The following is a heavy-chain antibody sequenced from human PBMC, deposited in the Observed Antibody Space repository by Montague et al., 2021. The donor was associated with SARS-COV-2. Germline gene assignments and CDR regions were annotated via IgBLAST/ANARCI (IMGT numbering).Heavy chain of an antibody. V-gene: IGHV6-1*01. CDR3: TSGREGNYNVMDV. CDR2: TYYRSKWYN. D-gene: IGHD1-1*01. J-gene: IGHJ6*02. CDR1: GDSVSSNSAT. Sequence: CAISGDSVSSNSATWNWVRQSPSRGLGWLGRTYYRSKWYNDYAVSVRGRVTINPDTSKNQFSQQLNSVTPENTAIYYCTSGREGNYNVMDVWGQGTTVTVSS.